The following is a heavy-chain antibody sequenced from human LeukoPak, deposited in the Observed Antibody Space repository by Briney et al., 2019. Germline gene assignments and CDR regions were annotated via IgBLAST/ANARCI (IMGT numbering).Heavy chain of an antibody. CDR3: AKDGPRATYYYDSSGFDY. CDR2: ISWNSGSI. CDR1: GFTFDDYA. V-gene: IGHV3-9*01. D-gene: IGHD3-22*01. J-gene: IGHJ4*02. Sequence: GGSLRLSCAASGFTFDDYAMHWVRQAPGKGLEWVSGISWNSGSIVYADSVKGRFTISRDNAKNSLYLQMNSLRAEDTALYYCAKDGPRATYYYDSSGFDYWGQGTLVTVSS.